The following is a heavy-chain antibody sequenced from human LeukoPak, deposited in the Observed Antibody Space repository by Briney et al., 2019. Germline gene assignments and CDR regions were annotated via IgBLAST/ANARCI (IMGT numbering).Heavy chain of an antibody. CDR1: GGSISSGDYY. CDR3: ASTRYSSSPPDY. CDR2: IYYSGST. J-gene: IGHJ4*02. D-gene: IGHD6-6*01. Sequence: PSETLSLTCSVSGGSISSGDYYWSWIRQPPGKGLEWIGYIYYSGSTYYNPSLKSRVTISVDTSKNQFSLKLSSVTAADTAVYYCASTRYSSSPPDYWGQGTLVTVSS. V-gene: IGHV4-30-4*01.